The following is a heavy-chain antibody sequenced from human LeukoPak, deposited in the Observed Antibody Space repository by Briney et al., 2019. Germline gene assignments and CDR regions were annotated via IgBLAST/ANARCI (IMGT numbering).Heavy chain of an antibody. CDR3: ARVGVTAMEIDY. CDR2: INSDGSST. CDR1: GFTFSSYW. V-gene: IGHV3-74*01. Sequence: GGSLRFSCAASGFTFSSYWMHWVRQAPGKGLVWVSRINSDGSSTSYADSVKGRFTISRDNAKNTLYLQMNSLGAEDTAVCYCARVGVTAMEIDYWGQGTLVTVSS. J-gene: IGHJ4*02. D-gene: IGHD5-18*01.